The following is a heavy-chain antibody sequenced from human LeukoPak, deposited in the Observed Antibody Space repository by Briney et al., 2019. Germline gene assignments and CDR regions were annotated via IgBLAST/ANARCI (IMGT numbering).Heavy chain of an antibody. D-gene: IGHD3-22*01. J-gene: IGHJ3*02. CDR3: AKGGYYDSSGYYSPAFDI. V-gene: IGHV4-39*01. Sequence: PSETLSLTCTVSGGSISSSSYYWGWIRQPPGKGLEWIGSIYYSGSTYYNPSLKSRVTISVDTSKNQFSLKLSSVTAADTAVYYCAKGGYYDSSGYYSPAFDIWGQGTMVTVSS. CDR2: IYYSGST. CDR1: GGSISSSSYY.